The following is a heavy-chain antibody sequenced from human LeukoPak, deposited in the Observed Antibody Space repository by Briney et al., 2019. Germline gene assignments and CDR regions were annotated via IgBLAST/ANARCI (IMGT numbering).Heavy chain of an antibody. CDR3: ARNAAFLTRPGNFDY. J-gene: IGHJ4*02. V-gene: IGHV1-3*01. CDR2: INAGNGNT. D-gene: IGHD1-14*01. CDR1: GYTFTSYA. Sequence: ASVTVSCTASGYTFTSYAMHWVRQAPGQRLEWMGWINAGNGNTKYSQKFQGRVTITRDTSASTAYMELSSLRSEDTAVYYCARNAAFLTRPGNFDYWGQGTLVTVSS.